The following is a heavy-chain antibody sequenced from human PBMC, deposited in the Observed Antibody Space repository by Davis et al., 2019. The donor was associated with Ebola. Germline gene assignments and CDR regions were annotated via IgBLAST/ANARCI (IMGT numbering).Heavy chain of an antibody. D-gene: IGHD3-22*01. CDR1: GFTFTTYA. CDR3: MKDMIEEGLSSPHPDFQH. Sequence: GESLKISCAASGFTFTTYAITWVRRAPGKGLEWVSTISDNGRTTYYADSVKGRFTISRDNSKNTVYLQLNSLRAEDTAVYHCMKDMIEEGLSSPHPDFQHWGQGTLVTVSS. J-gene: IGHJ1*01. V-gene: IGHV3-23*01. CDR2: ISDNGRTT.